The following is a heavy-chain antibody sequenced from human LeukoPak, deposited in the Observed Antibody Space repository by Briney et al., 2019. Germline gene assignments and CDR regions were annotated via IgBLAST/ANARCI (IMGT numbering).Heavy chain of an antibody. CDR1: GFTVSSNY. Sequence: GGSLRLSCAASGFTVSSNYMTWVRQAPGKGLEWVSVIYSGGSTFYADSVKGRFTISRDNSKNTLYLQMNSLSAEDTAVYYWARDDRGHGGSDFDYWGQGTLVTVSS. J-gene: IGHJ4*02. V-gene: IGHV3-53*01. CDR3: ARDDRGHGGSDFDY. CDR2: IYSGGST. D-gene: IGHD1-14*01.